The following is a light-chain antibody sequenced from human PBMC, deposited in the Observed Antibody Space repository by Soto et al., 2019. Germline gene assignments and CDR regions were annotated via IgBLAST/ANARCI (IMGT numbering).Light chain of an antibody. CDR3: QQYNNLAVYT. Sequence: EIVMTQSPATLSVSPGEGATLSCRASQSVSSNLAWYQQKPGQAPRLLIFGASTRATGIPARFSGSGSGTEFTLTISSLQSEEFAVYYCQQYNNLAVYTFGQGTKLEIK. CDR1: QSVSSN. J-gene: IGKJ2*01. V-gene: IGKV3-15*01. CDR2: GAS.